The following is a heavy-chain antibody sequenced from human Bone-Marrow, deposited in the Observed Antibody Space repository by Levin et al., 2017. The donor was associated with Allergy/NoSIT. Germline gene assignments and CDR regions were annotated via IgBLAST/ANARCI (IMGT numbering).Heavy chain of an antibody. D-gene: IGHD6-6*01. CDR2: IKQDGSQK. CDR3: AREAAPNIYYYYGMDV. CDR1: EFTFTDYW. Sequence: SCAASEFTFTDYWMSWVRQAPGKGLEWVANIKQDGSQKYYVHSVRGRFTISRDNAKNSLYLQMDSLRAEDTAVYYCAREAAPNIYYYYGMDVWGQGTTVTVSS. J-gene: IGHJ6*02. V-gene: IGHV3-7*01.